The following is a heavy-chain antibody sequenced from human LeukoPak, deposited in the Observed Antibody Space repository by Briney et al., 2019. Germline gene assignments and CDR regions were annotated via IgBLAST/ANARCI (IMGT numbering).Heavy chain of an antibody. CDR1: GFTFSSNW. CDR2: INEDGSTT. Sequence: PGGSLRLSCAASGFTFSSNWMHWVRQAPGKGLVWVSRINEDGSTTNYADSVKGRSTIFRDNAKNTLYLQMNSLRAEDTAVYYCARASFRAFDIWGQGTMVAVSS. J-gene: IGHJ3*02. V-gene: IGHV3-74*01. CDR3: ARASFRAFDI.